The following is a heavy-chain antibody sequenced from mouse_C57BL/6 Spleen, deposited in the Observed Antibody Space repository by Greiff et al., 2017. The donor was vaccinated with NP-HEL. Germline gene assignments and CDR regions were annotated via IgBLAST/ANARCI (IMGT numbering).Heavy chain of an antibody. D-gene: IGHD1-1*01. CDR2: IYPSDSET. Sequence: QVQLQQPGAELVRPGASVKLSCKASGYTFTSYWMDWVKQRPGQGLEWIGNIYPSDSETHYNEKFKDKATLTVDKSSSTAYMQLSSLTSEDAAVYYCARRYGCSSSYYYFDVWGTGTTVTVSS. V-gene: IGHV1-61*01. J-gene: IGHJ1*03. CDR1: GYTFTSYW. CDR3: ARRYGCSSSYYYFDV.